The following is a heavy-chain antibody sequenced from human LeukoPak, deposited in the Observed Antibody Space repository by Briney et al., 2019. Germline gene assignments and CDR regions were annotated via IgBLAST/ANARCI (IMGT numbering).Heavy chain of an antibody. CDR1: VYTFTGYY. V-gene: IGHV1-2*06. D-gene: IGHD2-2*01. J-gene: IGHJ3*02. CDR2: INPNSGGT. Sequence: ASVKVSCKASVYTFTGYYMHWVRQAPGQGLEWMGRINPNSGGTNYARKFQGRVTMTRDTSISTAYMELSRLRSDDTAVYYCAITVTSQLLWYLNDAFDIWGQGTMVTVSS. CDR3: AITVTSQLLWYLNDAFDI.